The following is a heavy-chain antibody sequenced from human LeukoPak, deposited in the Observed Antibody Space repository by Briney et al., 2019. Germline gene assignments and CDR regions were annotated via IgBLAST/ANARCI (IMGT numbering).Heavy chain of an antibody. CDR1: GGSISSYY. D-gene: IGHD5-24*01. Sequence: SETLSLTCTVSGGSISSYYWSWIRHPPGKGLGWIGFIYYSGSTDYNPSLKSRVTISVDTSKNQFSLKLSSVTAADTAVYYCARGRWLQLPDYWGQGTLVTVSS. CDR2: IYYSGST. J-gene: IGHJ4*02. V-gene: IGHV4-59*01. CDR3: ARGRWLQLPDY.